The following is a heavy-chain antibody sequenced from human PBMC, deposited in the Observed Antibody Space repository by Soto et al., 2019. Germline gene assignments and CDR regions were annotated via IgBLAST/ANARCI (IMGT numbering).Heavy chain of an antibody. CDR1: GFTFSSYA. V-gene: IGHV3-23*01. J-gene: IGHJ4*02. CDR2: ISGNGGNT. CDR3: ARGVVGATNLFDY. D-gene: IGHD1-26*01. Sequence: EVQLLESGGGLLQPGESLRLSCAASGFTFSSYAMGWVRQAPGKGLEWVSTISGNGGNTYYADSVKGRFTISRDNSKNTLYLQMNSLRAEDTAVYYCARGVVGATNLFDYWGQGTLVTVSS.